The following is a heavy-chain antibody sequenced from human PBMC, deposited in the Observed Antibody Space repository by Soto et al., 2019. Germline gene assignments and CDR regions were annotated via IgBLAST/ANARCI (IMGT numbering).Heavy chain of an antibody. D-gene: IGHD5-12*01. CDR1: GFTFSNYA. CDR3: AKGANDGYNHWFDP. CDR2: ISNTGDKT. Sequence: GGSLRLSCSASGFTFSNYAMSWVRQAPGKGLEWVSTISNTGDKTYYANSVKGRFTISRDNSKNTLCLQMNSLGADDTALYYCAKGANDGYNHWFDPWAREPWSPSPQ. J-gene: IGHJ5*02. V-gene: IGHV3-23*01.